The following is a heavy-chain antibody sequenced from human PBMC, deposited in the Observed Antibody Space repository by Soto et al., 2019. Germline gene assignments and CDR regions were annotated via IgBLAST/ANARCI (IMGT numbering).Heavy chain of an antibody. J-gene: IGHJ6*03. CDR3: ARVTVLRYYYYMDV. D-gene: IGHD2-8*01. Sequence: SETLSLTCTVSGGSISSSSYYWGWIRQPPGKGLEWIGNIYYSGSTYYNPSLKSRVTISVDTSKNQFSLKLSSVTAADTAVYYCARVTVLRYYYYMDVWGKGTTVTVSS. V-gene: IGHV4-39*07. CDR1: GGSISSSSYY. CDR2: IYYSGST.